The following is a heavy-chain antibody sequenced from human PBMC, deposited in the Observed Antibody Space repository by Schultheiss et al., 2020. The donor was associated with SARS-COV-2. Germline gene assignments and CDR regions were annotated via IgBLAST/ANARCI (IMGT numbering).Heavy chain of an antibody. D-gene: IGHD4-17*01. CDR1: GYTFTSYY. CDR2: ISAYNGNT. CDR3: ARDLTVTTHNWFDP. V-gene: IGHV1-18*04. Sequence: ASVKVSCKASGYTFTSYYMHWVRQAPGQGLEWMGWISAYNGNTNYAQKLQGRVTMTTDTSTSTAYMELRSLRSDDTAVYYCARDLTVTTHNWFDPWGQGTLVTVSS. J-gene: IGHJ5*02.